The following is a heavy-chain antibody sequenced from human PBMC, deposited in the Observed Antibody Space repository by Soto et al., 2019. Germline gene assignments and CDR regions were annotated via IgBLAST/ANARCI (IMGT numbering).Heavy chain of an antibody. CDR1: GGTFSSYA. CDR2: IIPIFGTA. CDR3: AREVATMVRGHFDY. J-gene: IGHJ4*02. D-gene: IGHD3-10*01. V-gene: IGHV1-69*13. Sequence: SVKVSCKASGGTFSSYAISWVRQAPGQGLEWMGGIIPIFGTANYAQKFQGRVAITADESTSTAYMELSSLRSEDTAVYYCAREVATMVRGHFDYWGQGTLVTVSS.